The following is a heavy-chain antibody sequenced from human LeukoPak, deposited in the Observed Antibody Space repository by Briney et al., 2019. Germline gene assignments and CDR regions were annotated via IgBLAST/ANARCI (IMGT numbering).Heavy chain of an antibody. V-gene: IGHV1-8*01. CDR2: MNPNSGNT. CDR1: GYTFTSYD. J-gene: IGHJ1*01. Sequence: ASVKVSCKASGYTFTSYDINWVRQATGQGLEWMGWMNPNSGNTGYAQKFQGRVTMTRNTSISTAYMELSSLRSEDTAVYYCARDRKGYCSSTSCSRTLYFQHWGQGTLVTVSS. D-gene: IGHD2-2*01. CDR3: ARDRKGYCSSTSCSRTLYFQH.